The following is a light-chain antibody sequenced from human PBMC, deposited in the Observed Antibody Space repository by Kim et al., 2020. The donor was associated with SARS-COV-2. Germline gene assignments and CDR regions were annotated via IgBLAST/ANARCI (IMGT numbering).Light chain of an antibody. J-gene: IGKJ1*01. Sequence: EIVMTQSPATLSVSPGERATLSCRASQSVSSNLAWYQQKPAQAPRLLIYAASTRATAIPARFSGSGSGTEFTLTISSLQSEDFAVYYCQQYNNWPWAFGQGTKVDIK. CDR1: QSVSSN. CDR3: QQYNNWPWA. CDR2: AAS. V-gene: IGKV3-15*01.